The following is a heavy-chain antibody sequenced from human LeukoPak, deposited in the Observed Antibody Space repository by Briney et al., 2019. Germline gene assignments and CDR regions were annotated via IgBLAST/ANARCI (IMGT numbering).Heavy chain of an antibody. Sequence: GGSLRLSCAASGFTFSSYAMHWVRQAPGKGLEWVAVISYDRSNKYYADSVKGRFTISRDNSKNTLYLQMNSLRAEDTAVYYCARGTEGYYDSSGYYYVPTPYFDYWGQGTLVTVSS. D-gene: IGHD3-22*01. CDR3: ARGTEGYYDSSGYYYVPTPYFDY. J-gene: IGHJ4*02. V-gene: IGHV3-30*01. CDR1: GFTFSSYA. CDR2: ISYDRSNK.